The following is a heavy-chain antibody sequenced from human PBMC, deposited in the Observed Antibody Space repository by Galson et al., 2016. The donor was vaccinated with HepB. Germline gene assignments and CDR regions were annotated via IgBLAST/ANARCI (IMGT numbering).Heavy chain of an antibody. Sequence: QSGAEVKKPGESLKISCEASGYTFTSYWIAWVRQMPGKGLEWMGIIYPGDSNTKYSPSFQGQVTISADKSSSTTYLQWRSLKASDTAMYYCARGGAYLESYYPSAQTPFDGWGQGTLLTVSS. J-gene: IGHJ4*02. V-gene: IGHV5-51*01. CDR3: ARGGAYLESYYPSAQTPFDG. CDR1: GYTFTSYW. CDR2: IYPGDSNT. D-gene: IGHD3-10*01.